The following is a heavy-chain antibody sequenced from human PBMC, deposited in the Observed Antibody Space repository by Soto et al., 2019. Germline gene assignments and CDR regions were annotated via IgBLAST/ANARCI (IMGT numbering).Heavy chain of an antibody. CDR1: GGSISSYY. CDR3: ARAGWGIAATAGDFDS. J-gene: IGHJ5*01. V-gene: IGHV4-59*01. D-gene: IGHD6-13*01. CDR2: IYYSGST. Sequence: SETLSLTCTVSGGSISSYYWSWIRQPPGKGLEWIGYIYYSGSTNYNPSLKSRVTISVDTSKNQFSLKLSSVTAADTAVYYCARAGWGIAATAGDFDSWGQGPLVTVS.